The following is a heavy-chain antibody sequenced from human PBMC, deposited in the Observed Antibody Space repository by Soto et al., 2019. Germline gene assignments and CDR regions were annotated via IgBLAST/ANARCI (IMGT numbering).Heavy chain of an antibody. D-gene: IGHD3-10*01. CDR1: GGTFSSYA. CDR3: ARVLWVRGNNYCYYGMDV. Sequence: SVKVSCKASGGTFSSYAISWVRQAPGQGLEWMGGIIPIFGTANYAQKFQGRVTITADKSTSTAYMELSSLRSEDTAVYYCARVLWVRGNNYCYYGMDVWGQGTTVTVSS. CDR2: IIPIFGTA. V-gene: IGHV1-69*06. J-gene: IGHJ6*02.